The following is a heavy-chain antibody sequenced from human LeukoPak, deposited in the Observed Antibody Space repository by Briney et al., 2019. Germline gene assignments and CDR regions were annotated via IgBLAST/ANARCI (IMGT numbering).Heavy chain of an antibody. D-gene: IGHD6-13*01. CDR3: ARNYEQQAFDY. CDR1: GGTFSSYA. V-gene: IGHV1-69*04. Sequence: SVKVSCKASGGTFSSYAISWVRQAPGQGLEWMGRIIPILGIANYAQKFQGRVTITADKSTSTAYMELSSPRSEDTAVYYCARNYEQQAFDYWGQGTLVTVSS. CDR2: IIPILGIA. J-gene: IGHJ4*02.